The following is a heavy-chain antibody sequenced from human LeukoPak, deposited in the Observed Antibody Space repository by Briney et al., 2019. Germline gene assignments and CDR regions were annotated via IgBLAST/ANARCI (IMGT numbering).Heavy chain of an antibody. CDR3: ARGGWYYDC. V-gene: IGHV4-59*01. D-gene: IGHD6-19*01. J-gene: IGHJ4*02. CDR1: GGSISSYY. Sequence: SETLSLTRTVSGGSISSYYWSWIRQPPGKGLEWIGYIYYSGSTKYNPSPKSRVTISVDTSKNQFSLKLSSVTAADTAVYYCARGGWYYDCWGQGTLVTVSS. CDR2: IYYSGST.